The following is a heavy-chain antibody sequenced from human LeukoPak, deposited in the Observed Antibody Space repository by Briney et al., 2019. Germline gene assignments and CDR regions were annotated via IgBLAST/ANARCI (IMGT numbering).Heavy chain of an antibody. D-gene: IGHD2-15*01. CDR3: ARRRRDCSGGSCYSHLPQTNWFDP. CDR1: GGSISSSSYY. J-gene: IGHJ5*02. V-gene: IGHV4-39*01. Sequence: SETLSLTCTVSGGSISSSSYYWGWIRQPPGKGLEWIGSIYYSGSTYYNPSLKSRVTISVDTSKNQFSLKLSSVTAADTAVYYCARRRRDCSGGSCYSHLPQTNWFDPWGQGTLVTVSS. CDR2: IYYSGST.